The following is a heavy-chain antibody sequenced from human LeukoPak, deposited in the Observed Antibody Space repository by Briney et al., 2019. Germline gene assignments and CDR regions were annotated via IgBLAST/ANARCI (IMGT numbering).Heavy chain of an antibody. CDR1: GGSFSGYY. Sequence: SETLSLACAVYGGSFSGYYWSWIRQPPGKGLEWIGEINHSGSTNYNPSLKSRVTISVDTSKNQFSLKLSSVTAADTAVYYCASSKFRSTFDYWGQGTLVTVSS. D-gene: IGHD2-21*01. J-gene: IGHJ4*02. V-gene: IGHV4-34*01. CDR2: INHSGST. CDR3: ASSKFRSTFDY.